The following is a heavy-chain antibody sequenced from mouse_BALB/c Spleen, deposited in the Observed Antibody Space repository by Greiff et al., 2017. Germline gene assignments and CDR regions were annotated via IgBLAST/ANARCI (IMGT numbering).Heavy chain of an antibody. CDR3: ARCYYGNYGVGYYAMDY. Sequence: EVQLQQSGPSLVKPSQTLSLTCSVTGDSITSGYWNWIRKFPGNKLEYMGYISYSGSTYYNPSLKSRISITRDTSKNQYYLQLNSVTTEDTATYYCARCYYGNYGVGYYAMDYWGQGTSVTVSS. J-gene: IGHJ4*01. V-gene: IGHV3-8*02. D-gene: IGHD2-1*01. CDR2: ISYSGST. CDR1: GDSITSGY.